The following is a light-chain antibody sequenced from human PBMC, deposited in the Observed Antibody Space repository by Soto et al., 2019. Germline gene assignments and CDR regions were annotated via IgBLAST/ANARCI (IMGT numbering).Light chain of an antibody. CDR3: LSADSSGTCVV. CDR1: ALPKKY. CDR2: KDS. J-gene: IGLJ2*01. V-gene: IGLV3-16*01. Sequence: SYELTQPPSVSVSLGQMARITCSGEALPKKYAYWYQQKPGQFPVLVIYKDSERPSGIPERFSGSSSGTIVTLTISGVQAEGEADYYCLSADSSGTCVVFGGGTKLTVL.